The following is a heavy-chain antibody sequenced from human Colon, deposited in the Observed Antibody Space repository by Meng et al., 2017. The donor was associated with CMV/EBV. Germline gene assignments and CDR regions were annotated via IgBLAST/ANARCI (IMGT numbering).Heavy chain of an antibody. V-gene: IGHV1-18*01. CDR3: ARDHGEWLSPWSPRFDY. CDR2: ISAYNGNT. Sequence: ASVKVSCKASGYTFTNNGISWVRQAPGQGLEWMGWISAYNGNTNYAQKLQGRVTMTTDTSTSTAYMELRSLRSDDTAVYYCARDHGEWLSPWSPRFDYWGQGTLVTVSS. CDR1: GYTFTNNG. D-gene: IGHD3-3*01. J-gene: IGHJ4*02.